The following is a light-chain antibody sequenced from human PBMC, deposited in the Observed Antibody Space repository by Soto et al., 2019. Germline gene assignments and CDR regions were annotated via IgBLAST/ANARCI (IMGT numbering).Light chain of an antibody. CDR1: PTISSW. J-gene: IGKJ1*01. Sequence: IQMTQTPSTLSGSVVDRVTITSRASPTISSWLAWSQQKPGTAPKLLIYTASTLKSGVPSRFSGSGSGTEFTLTISSLQPDDFATYYCQHYNSYSEAFGQGTKAAIK. CDR2: TAS. V-gene: IGKV1-5*03. CDR3: QHYNSYSEA.